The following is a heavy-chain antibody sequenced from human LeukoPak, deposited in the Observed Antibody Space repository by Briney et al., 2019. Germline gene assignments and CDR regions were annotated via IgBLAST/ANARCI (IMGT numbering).Heavy chain of an antibody. CDR2: INPSGGST. D-gene: IGHD5-18*01. CDR1: EYTFTGYY. J-gene: IGHJ4*02. CDR3: ARGDGRQLSLDY. Sequence: GASVKVSCKTSEYTFTGYYMHWVRQAPGQGLEWMGIINPSGGSTSYAQKFQGRVTMTRDMSTSTVYMELSSLRSEDTAVYYCARGDGRQLSLDYWGQGTLVTVSS. V-gene: IGHV1-46*01.